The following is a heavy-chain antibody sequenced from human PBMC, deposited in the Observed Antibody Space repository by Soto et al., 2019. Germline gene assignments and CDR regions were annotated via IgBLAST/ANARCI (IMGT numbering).Heavy chain of an antibody. CDR2: INPSGGST. V-gene: IGHV1-46*01. J-gene: IGHJ4*02. Sequence: ASVKVSCKASGYTFTSYYMHWVRQAPGQGLEWMGIINPSGGSTSYAQKFQGRVTMTRDTSTSTVYMELSSLRSEDTAVYYCARGYCTNVVCYMGPGPAVVPFDYWGQGTLVTVS. D-gene: IGHD2-8*01. CDR3: ARGYCTNVVCYMGPGPAVVPFDY. CDR1: GYTFTSYY.